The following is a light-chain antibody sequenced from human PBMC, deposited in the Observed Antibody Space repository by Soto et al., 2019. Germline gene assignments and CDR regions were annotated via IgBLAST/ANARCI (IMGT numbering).Light chain of an antibody. Sequence: QSVLTQPPSVSGAPGQRVTISCTGTSSNIGAGYDVHWYQQFSGTAPKLLIYDNNNRPSGVPDRFSASQSGTSASLAITGLQAEDEADYYCQSYDSSLSGSTVXGTGTKVTV. CDR1: SSNIGAGYD. V-gene: IGLV1-40*01. CDR3: QSYDSSLSGSTV. CDR2: DNN. J-gene: IGLJ1*01.